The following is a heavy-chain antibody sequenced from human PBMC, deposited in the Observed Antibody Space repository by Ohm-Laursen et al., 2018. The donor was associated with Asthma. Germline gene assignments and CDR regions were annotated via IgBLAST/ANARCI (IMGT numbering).Heavy chain of an antibody. J-gene: IGHJ4*02. CDR1: GYTFTGYY. D-gene: IGHD2-15*01. CDR3: ARVWGGCSGGSCLNSYGY. CDR2: INPNSGGT. Sequence: GSSVKVSCKASGYTFTGYYMHWVRQAPGQGLEWMGWINPNSGGTNYAQKFQGWVTMTRDTSISTAYMELSRLRSDDTAVYYCARVWGGCSGGSCLNSYGYWGQGTLVTVSS. V-gene: IGHV1-2*04.